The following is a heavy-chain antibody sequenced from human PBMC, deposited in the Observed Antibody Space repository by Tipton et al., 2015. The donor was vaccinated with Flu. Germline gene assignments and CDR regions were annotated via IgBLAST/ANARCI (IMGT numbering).Heavy chain of an antibody. Sequence: QSGAEVKKPGASVKVSCKASGYTFTDYYMHWVRQAPGQGLEWMGWISPNSGDTKYAQKFQGRVTVTRGTSITTAYMELSRLRSDDTAVYYCARGSPVHGDDRGNVFDIWGQGTMVTVSS. V-gene: IGHV1-2*02. D-gene: IGHD4-17*01. CDR1: GYTFTDYY. CDR2: ISPNSGDT. J-gene: IGHJ3*02. CDR3: ARGSPVHGDDRGNVFDI.